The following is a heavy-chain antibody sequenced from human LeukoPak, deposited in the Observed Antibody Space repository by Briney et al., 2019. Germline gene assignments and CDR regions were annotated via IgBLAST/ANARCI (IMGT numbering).Heavy chain of an antibody. V-gene: IGHV4-39*01. Sequence: PSETLSLTCTVSGGSISSSSYYWGWIRQPPGQGLEWIGSIYYNGSTYYSPSLKSRVTISVDTSKNQFSLKLSSVTAADTAVYYCARQLGYCSSTSCYADKVDYWGQGTLVTVSS. D-gene: IGHD2-2*01. CDR3: ARQLGYCSSTSCYADKVDY. J-gene: IGHJ4*02. CDR1: GGSISSSSYY. CDR2: IYYNGST.